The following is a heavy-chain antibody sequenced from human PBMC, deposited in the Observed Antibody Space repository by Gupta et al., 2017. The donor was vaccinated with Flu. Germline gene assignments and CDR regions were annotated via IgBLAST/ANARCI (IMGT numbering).Heavy chain of an antibody. CDR3: AKAQDIVLVLYGLAGPLDY. D-gene: IGHD2-8*01. V-gene: IGHV3-30*18. Sequence: HWVRQAPGKGLEWVAVISFDGSKKEYADSVKVRFTISRDNSKNTLYLQMNSMMPEAAAVYYCAKAQDIVLVLYGLAGPLDYWGQGTPVTVSS. CDR2: ISFDGSKK. J-gene: IGHJ4*02.